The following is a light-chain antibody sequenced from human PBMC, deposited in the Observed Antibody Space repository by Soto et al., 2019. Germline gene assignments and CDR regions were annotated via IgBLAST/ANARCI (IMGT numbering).Light chain of an antibody. V-gene: IGKV1-39*01. J-gene: IGKJ1*01. CDR1: QSISSY. CDR3: QQSYSTPWT. CDR2: AAS. Sequence: DLPMTQSPSSLSASVGDRVTITCRASQSISSYLNWYQQKPGKAPKLLIYAASSLQSGVPSRFSGSGSGTDFTLTISSLQPEDFATYYCQQSYSTPWTFGQGTQVEIK.